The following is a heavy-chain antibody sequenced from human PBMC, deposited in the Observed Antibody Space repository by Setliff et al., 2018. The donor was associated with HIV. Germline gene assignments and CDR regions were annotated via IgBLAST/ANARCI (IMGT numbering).Heavy chain of an antibody. D-gene: IGHD6-19*01. CDR3: ARSDSGWHHYQYHHMDV. V-gene: IGHV1-69*13. CDR2: IIPMFGTA. CDR1: GDTFRSRA. Sequence: GASVKVSCKASGDTFRSRAFNWVRQAPGQGPEWMGGIIPMFGTANYAQKFQGRVKITADESTSTAYMEMSSLRSEDMAIYYCARSDSGWHHYQYHHMDVWGKGATVTSPQ. J-gene: IGHJ6*04.